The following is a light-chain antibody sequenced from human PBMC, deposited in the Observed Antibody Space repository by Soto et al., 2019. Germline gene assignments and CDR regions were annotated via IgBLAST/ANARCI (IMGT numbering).Light chain of an antibody. J-gene: IGKJ1*01. Sequence: DIQMIQAPATLAAAVGDRVTITCRASQSISSWLAWYQQKPGKAPNLLIYKASSLESGVPSRFSGSGSGTEFTLTISSLHPDDFATYYCQQYNTYWTFGQGTKVDSK. CDR3: QQYNTYWT. CDR2: KAS. CDR1: QSISSW. V-gene: IGKV1-5*03.